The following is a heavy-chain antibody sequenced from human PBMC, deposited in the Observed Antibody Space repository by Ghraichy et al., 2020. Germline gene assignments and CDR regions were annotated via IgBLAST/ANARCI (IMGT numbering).Heavy chain of an antibody. CDR1: GFTFSVYS. D-gene: IGHD4-17*01. J-gene: IGHJ4*02. CDR2: IRSGSTPI. CDR3: ATLAVDNGDGDY. V-gene: IGHV3-48*04. Sequence: LSLTCAASGFTFSVYSMNWVRQAPGKGLEWISYIRSGSTPIYYADSVKGRFTISRDNAKNSLYLQMNSLRAEDTAMYYCATLAVDNGDGDYWGQGTLVTVSS.